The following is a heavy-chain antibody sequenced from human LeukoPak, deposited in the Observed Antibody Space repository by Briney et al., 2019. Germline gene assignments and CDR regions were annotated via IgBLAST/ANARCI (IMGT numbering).Heavy chain of an antibody. CDR2: IYYSGST. J-gene: IGHJ6*02. D-gene: IGHD1-26*01. Sequence: SETLSLTCNVSGDSISYYYWSWIRQPPGKGLEWIGYIYYSGSTDYNPSLKSRVSISVDTSKNQFSLKLNSVTPADTAVYYCARDGRISPYSGMDVWGQGTTVTVSS. CDR3: ARDGRISPYSGMDV. CDR1: GDSISYYY. V-gene: IGHV4-59*01.